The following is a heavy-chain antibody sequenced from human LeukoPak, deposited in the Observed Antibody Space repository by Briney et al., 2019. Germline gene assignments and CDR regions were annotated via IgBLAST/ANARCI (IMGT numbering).Heavy chain of an antibody. Sequence: GESLKTSCKGSGYSFTSYWIGWVRQMPGKGLEWMGIIYPGDSDTRYSPSFQGQVTISADKSINTAYLQWSSLKASDTAVYYCARPYYYDSSGYYFGYWGQGTLVTVSS. CDR2: IYPGDSDT. CDR3: ARPYYYDSSGYYFGY. CDR1: GYSFTSYW. J-gene: IGHJ4*02. D-gene: IGHD3-22*01. V-gene: IGHV5-51*01.